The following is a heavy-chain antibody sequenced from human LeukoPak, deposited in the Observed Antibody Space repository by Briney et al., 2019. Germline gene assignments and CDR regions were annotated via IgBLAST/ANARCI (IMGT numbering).Heavy chain of an antibody. CDR1: GFTFSSYA. CDR2: ISGSGGST. D-gene: IGHD2-15*01. J-gene: IGHJ4*02. CDR3: AKARGEQNGGSNY. Sequence: GGSLRLSCAASGFTFSSYAMSWVRQAPGKGLEWVSAISGSGGSTYYADPVKGRFTISRDNSKTTLYLQMNSLRAEDTAVYYCAKARGEQNGGSNYWGQGTLVTVSS. V-gene: IGHV3-23*01.